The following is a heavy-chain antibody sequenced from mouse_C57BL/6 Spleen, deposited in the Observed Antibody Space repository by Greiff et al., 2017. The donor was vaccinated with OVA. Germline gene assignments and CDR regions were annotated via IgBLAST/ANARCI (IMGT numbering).Heavy chain of an antibody. CDR2: INPGSGGT. D-gene: IGHD4-1*01. CDR3: ARSKGPNWDAMGY. J-gene: IGHJ4*01. CDR1: GYAFTNYL. Sequence: VQVVESGAELVRPGTSVKVSCKASGYAFTNYLIEWVKQRPGQGLEWIGVINPGSGGTNYTEKFKGKATLTADKSSSTAYMQLSSLTSEDAAVYFCARSKGPNWDAMGYWGQGTSVTVSS. V-gene: IGHV1-54*01.